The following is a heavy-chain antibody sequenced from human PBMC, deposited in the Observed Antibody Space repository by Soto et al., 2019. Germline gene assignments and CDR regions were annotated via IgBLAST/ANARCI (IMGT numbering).Heavy chain of an antibody. Sequence: EVQLVESGGGLVKPGGSLRLSCAASGFTFSSYSMNWVRQAPGKGLERVSSISSSSSYIYYADSVKGRFTISRDNAKNSLYLQMNSLRAEDTAVYYCARDVHYDILTGYYVKSWFDPWGQGTLVTVSS. CDR3: ARDVHYDILTGYYVKSWFDP. CDR1: GFTFSSYS. J-gene: IGHJ5*02. CDR2: ISSSSSYI. V-gene: IGHV3-21*01. D-gene: IGHD3-9*01.